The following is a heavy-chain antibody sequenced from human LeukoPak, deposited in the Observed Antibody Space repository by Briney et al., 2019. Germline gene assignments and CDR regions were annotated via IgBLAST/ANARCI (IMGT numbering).Heavy chain of an antibody. V-gene: IGHV4-38-2*02. CDR3: ARLVGKGGDY. CDR1: GYSISSGYY. D-gene: IGHD2-21*01. Sequence: SETLSLTCTVSGYSISSGYYWGWIRQPPGKGLEWIGSIYHSGSTYYNPSLKSRVTISVDRSKNQFSLKLSSVTAADTAVYYCARLVGKGGDYWGQGTLVTVSS. CDR2: IYHSGST. J-gene: IGHJ4*02.